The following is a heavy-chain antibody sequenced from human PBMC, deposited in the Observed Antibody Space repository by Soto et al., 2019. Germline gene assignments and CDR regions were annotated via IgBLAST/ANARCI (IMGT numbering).Heavy chain of an antibody. D-gene: IGHD3-3*01. CDR2: VSGGGAST. J-gene: IGHJ4*02. CDR3: AKTQTFNGYYGGFDA. Sequence: VGSLRLSCAATGFSFAGYALTWVRQAPGKGLEWLSAVSGGGASTYYADSVRGRFSISRDVSGNMIYLQLNRLTAGDTATYYCAKTQTFNGYYGGFDAWGQGTRVTVSS. CDR1: GFSFAGYA. V-gene: IGHV3-23*01.